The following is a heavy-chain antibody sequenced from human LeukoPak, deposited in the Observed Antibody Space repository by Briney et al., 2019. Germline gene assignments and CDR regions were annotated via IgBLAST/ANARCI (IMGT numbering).Heavy chain of an antibody. CDR1: GFTFSIYA. CDR2: ITSSGDGT. D-gene: IGHD3-22*01. CDR3: AKDRPNYYGSNGHYYRRDGDY. Sequence: PGGSLRLSCAASGFTFSIYAMSWVRQAPGKGLQWVSSITSSGDGTYYADSVEGRFTISRDNSENMLYLQMNGLRVEDTAVYFCAKDRPNYYGSNGHYYRRDGDYWGQGTLVTVSS. J-gene: IGHJ4*02. V-gene: IGHV3-23*01.